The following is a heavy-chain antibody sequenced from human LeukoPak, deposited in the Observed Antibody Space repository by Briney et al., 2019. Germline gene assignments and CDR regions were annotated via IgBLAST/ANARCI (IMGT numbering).Heavy chain of an antibody. CDR1: GGSISSYY. Sequence: SETLSLTCTVSGGSISSYYWSWIRQPPGKGLEWIGYIYYSGSTNYNPSLKSRVTISVDTSKNQFSLKLSSVTAADTAVYYCARSSPRGPRITIFPTPYYYYMDVWGKGTTVTVSS. V-gene: IGHV4-59*01. D-gene: IGHD3-3*01. J-gene: IGHJ6*03. CDR3: ARSSPRGPRITIFPTPYYYYMDV. CDR2: IYYSGST.